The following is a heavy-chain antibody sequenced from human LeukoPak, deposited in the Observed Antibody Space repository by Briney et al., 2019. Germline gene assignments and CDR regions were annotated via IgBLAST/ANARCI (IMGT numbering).Heavy chain of an antibody. CDR3: ARPAVAGSLRWFDL. CDR2: IRYDGSNN. J-gene: IGHJ5*02. Sequence: GGSLRLTCVASDFTFSNFGINWVRQAPGKGLEWLSFIRYDGSNNYHADSVKGRFSISRDNSKNTLYLQMNTLRPDDTAVYYCARPAVAGSLRWFDLWGQGTLVIVSS. V-gene: IGHV3-30*02. CDR1: DFTFSNFG. D-gene: IGHD6-19*01.